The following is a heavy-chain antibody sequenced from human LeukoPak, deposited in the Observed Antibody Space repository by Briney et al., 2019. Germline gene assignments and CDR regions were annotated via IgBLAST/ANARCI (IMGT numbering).Heavy chain of an antibody. V-gene: IGHV1-18*01. J-gene: IGHJ4*02. D-gene: IGHD3-9*01. CDR2: ISVYNGNT. CDR1: GGTVSDYS. Sequence: ASVKVSCKASGGTVSDYSISWVRQAPGQGLEWLGRISVYNGNTNYAQKLQGRVTMTTDTSTSTAYMELRSLRSDDTAVYYCARMILLLGDVLTVPPRGFDYWGQGTLVTVSS. CDR3: ARMILLLGDVLTVPPRGFDY.